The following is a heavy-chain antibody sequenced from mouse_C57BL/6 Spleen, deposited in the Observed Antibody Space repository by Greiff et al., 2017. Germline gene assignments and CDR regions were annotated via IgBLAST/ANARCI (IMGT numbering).Heavy chain of an antibody. J-gene: IGHJ4*01. CDR3: ARCYYGNYYAMDY. V-gene: IGHV1-82*01. Sequence: VQLQESGPELVKPGASVKISCKASGYAFSSSWMNWVKQRPGKGLEWIGRIYPGDGDTNYNGKFKGKATLTADKSSSTAYMQLSSLTSEDSAVYFCARCYYGNYYAMDYWGQGTSVTVSS. CDR1: GYAFSSSW. CDR2: IYPGDGDT. D-gene: IGHD2-1*01.